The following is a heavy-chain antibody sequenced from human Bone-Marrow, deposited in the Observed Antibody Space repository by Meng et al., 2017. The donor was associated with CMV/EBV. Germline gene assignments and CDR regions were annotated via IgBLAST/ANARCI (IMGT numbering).Heavy chain of an antibody. D-gene: IGHD4-17*01. V-gene: IGHV4-39*07. CDR3: ARDLTVTTSYYYGMDV. CDR1: GGSISSSSYY. Sequence: ESLKISCTVSGGSISSSSYYWGWIRQPPGKGLEWIGSIYYSGSTYYNPSLKSRVTISVDTSKNQFSLKLSSVTAADTAVYYCARDLTVTTSYYYGMDVWGQGTTVNGAS. CDR2: IYYSGST. J-gene: IGHJ6*01.